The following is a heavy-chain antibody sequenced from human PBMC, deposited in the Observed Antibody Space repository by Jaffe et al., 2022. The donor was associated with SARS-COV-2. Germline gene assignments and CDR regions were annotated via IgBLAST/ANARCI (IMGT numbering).Heavy chain of an antibody. J-gene: IGHJ4*02. V-gene: IGHV3-30*18. D-gene: IGHD6-19*01. Sequence: QVQLVESGGDVVQPGRSLRLSCVVSGVSGFTFSNYGMHWVRQAPGKGLEWVAVISSDGNNKYYADSVKGRFTISRDNSKNTLYLQMNSLRAEDTAVYSCAKDRHGSGWDYFDYWGQGTLVTVSS. CDR2: ISSDGNNK. CDR1: GVSGFTFSNYG. CDR3: AKDRHGSGWDYFDY.